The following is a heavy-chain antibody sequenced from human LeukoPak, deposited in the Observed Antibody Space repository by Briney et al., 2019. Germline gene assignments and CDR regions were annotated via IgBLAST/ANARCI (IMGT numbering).Heavy chain of an antibody. V-gene: IGHV1-46*01. CDR3: SRDNSMHERGWCFDH. J-gene: IGHJ5*02. D-gene: IGHD2-8*02. CDR2: INPKVTNT. CDR1: GYSFTSHY. Sequence: ASVKVSYKASGYSFTSHYMHWVRQAPGQGLEWMGLINPKVTNTNYAQKFQGRIIMTTDRSTTTEYMELRSLKSDDTRVYYWSRDNSMHERGWCFDHWGQGTLVTVSS.